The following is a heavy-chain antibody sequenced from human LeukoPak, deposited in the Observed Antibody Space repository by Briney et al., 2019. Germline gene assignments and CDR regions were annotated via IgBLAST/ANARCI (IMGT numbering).Heavy chain of an antibody. CDR1: GFTFNSYT. Sequence: GGSLRLSCAASGFTFNSYTMNWVRQAPGKGLEWVSAISGSGGSTYYADSVKGRFIISRDNSKNTLCLQMNSLRAEDTAVYYCAKHDDYDFWSGYPGYYFDYWGQGTLVTVSS. D-gene: IGHD3-3*01. CDR3: AKHDDYDFWSGYPGYYFDY. CDR2: ISGSGGST. J-gene: IGHJ4*02. V-gene: IGHV3-23*01.